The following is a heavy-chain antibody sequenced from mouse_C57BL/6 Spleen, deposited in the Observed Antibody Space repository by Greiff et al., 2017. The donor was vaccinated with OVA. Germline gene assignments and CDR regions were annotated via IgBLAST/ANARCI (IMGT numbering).Heavy chain of an antibody. CDR2: IDPSDSYT. V-gene: IGHV1-50*01. CDR1: GYTFTNYW. Sequence: QVQLQQPGAELVKPGASVKLSCKASGYTFTNYWMQWVKQRPGQGLEWIGEIDPSDSYTNYNQKFKGKATLTVDTSSSTAYMQLSSLTSEDSAVYYCARRVDYYAMDYWGQGTSVTVSS. D-gene: IGHD1-1*02. J-gene: IGHJ4*01. CDR3: ARRVDYYAMDY.